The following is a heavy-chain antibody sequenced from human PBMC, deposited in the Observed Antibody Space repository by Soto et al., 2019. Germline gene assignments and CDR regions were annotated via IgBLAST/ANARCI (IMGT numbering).Heavy chain of an antibody. CDR1: GGSIGGSSDD. CDR2: IYYSGST. Sequence: SVTLCLTCTVSGGSIGGSSDDWGWIRQPPGKGLEWIGSIYYSGSTYYNPSLKSRVTISVDTSKNQFSLKLSSVTAADTAVYYCEGGVVITGNYYYYGMDVWGQGTTVTVSS. D-gene: IGHD3-3*01. V-gene: IGHV4-39*01. CDR3: EGGVVITGNYYYYGMDV. J-gene: IGHJ6*02.